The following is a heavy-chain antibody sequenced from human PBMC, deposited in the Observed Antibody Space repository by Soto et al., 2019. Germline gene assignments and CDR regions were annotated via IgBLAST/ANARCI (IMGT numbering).Heavy chain of an antibody. CDR2: IIPIFGTA. J-gene: IGHJ6*02. D-gene: IGHD3-22*01. CDR3: ARYRDESSGSFYYYYGMDV. Sequence: KVSCKASGGTFSSYAISWVRQAPGQGLEWMGGIIPIFGTANYAQKFQGRVTITADESTSTAYMELSSLRSEDTAGYYCARYRDESSGSFYYYYGMDVWGQGTTVTVSS. CDR1: GGTFSSYA. V-gene: IGHV1-69*01.